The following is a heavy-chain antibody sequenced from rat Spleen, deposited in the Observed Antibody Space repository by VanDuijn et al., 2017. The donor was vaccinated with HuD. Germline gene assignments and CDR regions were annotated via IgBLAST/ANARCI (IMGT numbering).Heavy chain of an antibody. D-gene: IGHD1-12*02. CDR2: IWGDGST. J-gene: IGHJ3*01. CDR3: ARSGYYDGSYYKGPFAY. CDR1: GFSLTNHH. V-gene: IGHV2-32*01. Sequence: QVQLKESGPGLVKPSETLSLTCTVSGFSLTNHHVTWIRQPPGKGLEWMGVIWGDGSTAYSSALKSRLNFSRDTSKSQVFLKMNSLQTEDTAMYFCARSGYYDGSYYKGPFAYWGQGTLVTVSS.